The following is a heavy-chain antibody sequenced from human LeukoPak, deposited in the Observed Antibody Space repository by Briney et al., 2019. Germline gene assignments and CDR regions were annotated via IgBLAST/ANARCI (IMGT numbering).Heavy chain of an antibody. CDR1: EFTFSTSA. CDR3: AREDTAMVTGACFDY. D-gene: IGHD5-18*01. Sequence: PGGSLRLSCAASEFTFSTSAMHWVRQAPGKGLEWVAAISYDGTTKYYAESAKGRFTISRDNSKNTLYLQMNSLRVEDTAVYYCAREDTAMVTGACFDYWGQGTLVTVSS. J-gene: IGHJ4*02. V-gene: IGHV3-30*04. CDR2: ISYDGTTK.